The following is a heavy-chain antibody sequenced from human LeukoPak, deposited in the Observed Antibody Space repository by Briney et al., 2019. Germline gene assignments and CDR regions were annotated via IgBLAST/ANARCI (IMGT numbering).Heavy chain of an antibody. CDR3: ARGDGTHY. CDR1: GFTFSGYG. CDR2: IRYDGSNK. Sequence: GGSLRLSCAASGFTFSGYGMHWVRQAPGKGLEWVAFIRYDGSNKYYADSVKGRFTISRDNAKNSLYLQMNSLRAEDTAVYYCARGDGTHYWGQGTLVTVSS. J-gene: IGHJ4*02. D-gene: IGHD3-16*01. V-gene: IGHV3-30*02.